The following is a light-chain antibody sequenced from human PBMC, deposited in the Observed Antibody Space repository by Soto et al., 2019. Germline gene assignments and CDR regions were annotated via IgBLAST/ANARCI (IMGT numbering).Light chain of an antibody. Sequence: QSALTQPASVSGSPGQSITISCTGTSSDVGGYNYVSWYQHHPGKAPKLMIYDVSNRPSGVSNRFSGSKSGNTASLTISGLHAEDEADYYCSSSTTNSTLVVFGGGTKLTVL. CDR1: SSDVGGYNY. V-gene: IGLV2-14*03. CDR2: DVS. J-gene: IGLJ2*01. CDR3: SSSTTNSTLVV.